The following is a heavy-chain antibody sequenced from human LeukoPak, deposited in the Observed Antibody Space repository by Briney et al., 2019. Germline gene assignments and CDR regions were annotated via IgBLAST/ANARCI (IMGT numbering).Heavy chain of an antibody. V-gene: IGHV3-66*02. Sequence: PGGSLRLSCAASGFTVRSNYMSWVPQAPGKGLEGVSVIYSGGSTYYADPVKRRFTTSRDNSKNTLYLQMNSLRAEDTAVYYCARVNDFWSGYYLDYWGQGTLVTVSS. CDR2: IYSGGST. J-gene: IGHJ4*02. CDR1: GFTVRSNY. D-gene: IGHD3-3*01. CDR3: ARVNDFWSGYYLDY.